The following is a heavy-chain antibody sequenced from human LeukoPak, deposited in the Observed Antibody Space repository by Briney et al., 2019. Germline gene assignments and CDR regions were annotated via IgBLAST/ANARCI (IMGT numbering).Heavy chain of an antibody. J-gene: IGHJ2*01. Sequence: SETLSLTCTVSGVSISSYYCSWIRQPPGKGLEWIGYISTSGSTDYSPSLKSRVTISVDRSKNQCSLNLSSVTAADTAVYYCARHDEGSGWYRSYIDLWGRGTVVIVSS. CDR3: ARHDEGSGWYRSYIDL. CDR1: GVSISSYY. V-gene: IGHV4-4*09. D-gene: IGHD6-19*01. CDR2: ISTSGST.